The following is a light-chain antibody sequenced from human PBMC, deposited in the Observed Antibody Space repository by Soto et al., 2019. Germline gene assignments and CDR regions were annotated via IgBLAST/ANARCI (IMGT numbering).Light chain of an antibody. Sequence: QSALTQPPSVSGSPGQSVAISCTGTGSDVGSNNRVSWYQQPPDSAPKLIIYDVSNRPSAIPDRFSGSKSANTASLTISGLQTEDEADYYCSSYTTSNTYVFGTGTKLTVL. CDR1: GSDVGSNNR. J-gene: IGLJ1*01. CDR2: DVS. V-gene: IGLV2-18*02. CDR3: SSYTTSNTYV.